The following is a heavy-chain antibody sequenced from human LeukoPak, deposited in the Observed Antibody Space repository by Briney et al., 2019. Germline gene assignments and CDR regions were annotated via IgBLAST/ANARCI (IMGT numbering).Heavy chain of an antibody. CDR1: GGTFSSYA. V-gene: IGHV1-69*13. CDR2: IIPIFGTA. J-gene: IGHJ3*02. Sequence: ASVKVSCKASGGTFSSYAISWVRQAPGQGLEWMGGIIPIFGTANYAQKFQGRVTITADESTSTAYMELSSLRSEDTAVYYCARATELVLGAFDIWGQGTMVTVSS. D-gene: IGHD6-13*01. CDR3: ARATELVLGAFDI.